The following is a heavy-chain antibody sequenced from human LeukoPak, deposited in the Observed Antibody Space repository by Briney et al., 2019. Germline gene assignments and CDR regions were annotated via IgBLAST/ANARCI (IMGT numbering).Heavy chain of an antibody. J-gene: IGHJ5*02. CDR3: AEDGIRVLEWFDP. V-gene: IGHV3-23*01. Sequence: AISGSGGSTYYADSVKGRFTISRDNSKNTLYLQMNSLRAEDTAFFFQAEDGIRVLEWFDPWGQGTLVTVSS. D-gene: IGHD3-3*01. CDR2: ISGSGGST.